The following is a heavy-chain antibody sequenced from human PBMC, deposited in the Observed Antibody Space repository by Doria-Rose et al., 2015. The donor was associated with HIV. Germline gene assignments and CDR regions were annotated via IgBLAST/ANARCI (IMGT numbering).Heavy chain of an antibody. D-gene: IGHD6-13*01. V-gene: IGHV2-26*01. CDR1: GVSLSSPGVG. CDR3: ARIKSSRWYHKYYFDF. CDR2: IFSDDAR. Sequence: QVTLKESGPVLVKPTETLTLTCTVSGVSLSSPGVGVSWIRQPPGKALEWLANIFSDDARSYNTSLRSRLTISRVTSKSQVVLTMTDMDPVDTATYYCARIKSSRWYHKYYFDFWGQGTLVIVSA. J-gene: IGHJ4*02.